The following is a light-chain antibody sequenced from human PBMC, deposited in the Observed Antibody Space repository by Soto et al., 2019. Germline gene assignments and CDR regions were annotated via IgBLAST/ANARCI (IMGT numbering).Light chain of an antibody. Sequence: PGERATLSCRASQSFRGLLAWYQQRPGQPPRLLIYDTSNRATGIPARFSGSGSGTDFTLTISGLEPAHLGVYYCQQRHNWPITFGQGTRLEI. V-gene: IGKV3-11*01. J-gene: IGKJ5*01. CDR1: QSFRGL. CDR3: QQRHNWPIT. CDR2: DTS.